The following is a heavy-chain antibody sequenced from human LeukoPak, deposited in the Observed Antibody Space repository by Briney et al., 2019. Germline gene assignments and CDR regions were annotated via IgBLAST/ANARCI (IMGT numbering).Heavy chain of an antibody. Sequence: SVKVSCKASGGTFSSYAISWVRQAPGQGLEWMGGIIPIFGTANYAQKFQGRVTITADESTSTAYMVLSSLRSEDTAVYYCARGGVPAAILFDYWGQGTLVTVSS. J-gene: IGHJ4*02. V-gene: IGHV1-69*01. CDR2: IIPIFGTA. CDR1: GGTFSSYA. CDR3: ARGGVPAAILFDY. D-gene: IGHD2-2*01.